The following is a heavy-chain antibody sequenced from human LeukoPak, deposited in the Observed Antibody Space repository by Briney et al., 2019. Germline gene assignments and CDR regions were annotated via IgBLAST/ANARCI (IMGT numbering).Heavy chain of an antibody. CDR3: ARIRDFWSGYWGIGNWFDP. CDR1: GGSSSGYY. V-gene: IGHV4-34*01. J-gene: IGHJ5*02. Sequence: SETLSLTCAVYGGSSSGYYRSWIRQPPGKGLEWIGEINHSGSTNYNPSLKSRVTISVDTSKNQFSLKLSSVTAADTAVYYCARIRDFWSGYWGIGNWFDPWGQGTLVTVSS. CDR2: INHSGST. D-gene: IGHD3-3*01.